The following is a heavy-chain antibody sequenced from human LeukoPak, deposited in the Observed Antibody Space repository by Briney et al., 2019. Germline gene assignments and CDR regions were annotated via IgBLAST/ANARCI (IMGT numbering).Heavy chain of an antibody. CDR2: IYYSGST. D-gene: IGHD2-2*01. Sequence: PSETLSLTCTVSGGSISSGGYYWSWIRQHPGKGLEWIGYIYYSGSTYYNPSLKSRVTISVDTSKNQFSLKLSSVTAADTALYYCARGYCSSTSCSLLYYYYYGMDVWGQGTTVTVSS. V-gene: IGHV4-31*03. CDR3: ARGYCSSTSCSLLYYYYYGMDV. CDR1: GGSISSGGYY. J-gene: IGHJ6*02.